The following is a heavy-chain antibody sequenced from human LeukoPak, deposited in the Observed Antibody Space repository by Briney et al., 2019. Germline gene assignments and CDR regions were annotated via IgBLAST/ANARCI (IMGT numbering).Heavy chain of an antibody. CDR2: ISGGGDYT. CDR1: GFTFSSYA. D-gene: IGHD6-6*01. Sequence: GGSLRLSCAASGFTFSSYAMSWVRQAPGKGLEWVSAISGGGDYTYYADSVKGRFTISRDNSKNTLYLQMNSLGAEDTAVYYCAKSSSVYYYMDVWGKGTTVTVSS. CDR3: AKSSSVYYYMDV. V-gene: IGHV3-23*01. J-gene: IGHJ6*03.